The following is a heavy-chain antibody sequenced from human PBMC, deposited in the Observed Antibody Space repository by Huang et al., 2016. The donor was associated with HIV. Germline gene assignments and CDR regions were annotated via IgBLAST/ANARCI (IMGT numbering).Heavy chain of an antibody. CDR3: AKDREDSAYQLDY. J-gene: IGHJ4*02. CDR2: ISYDGSYQ. Sequence: QVQLVESGGGGVQPGRSLRLFCAASGFTFRNYGVHWVLQAPGKGLEWVAAISYDGSYQYYSDAVKGRVTISRDDSQNTLYLQMSSLRAEDTAVYFCAKDREDSAYQLDYWGQGTRVTVSS. D-gene: IGHD5-12*01. V-gene: IGHV3-30*18. CDR1: GFTFRNYG.